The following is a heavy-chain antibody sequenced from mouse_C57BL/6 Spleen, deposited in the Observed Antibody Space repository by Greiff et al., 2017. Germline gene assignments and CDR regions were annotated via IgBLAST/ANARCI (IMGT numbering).Heavy chain of an antibody. CDR2: ISSGSSTI. J-gene: IGHJ4*01. D-gene: IGHD2-12*01. CDR1: GFTFSDYG. V-gene: IGHV5-17*01. Sequence: VQLKESGGGLVKPGGSLKLSCAASGFTFSDYGMHWVRQAPEKGLECVAYISSGSSTIYYADTVKGRFTISRDNAKNTLFLQMTSLRSEDTAMYYCATYDWAMDYWGQGTSVTVSS. CDR3: ATYDWAMDY.